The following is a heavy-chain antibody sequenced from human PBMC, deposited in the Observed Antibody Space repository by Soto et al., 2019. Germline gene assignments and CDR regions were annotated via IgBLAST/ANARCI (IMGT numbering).Heavy chain of an antibody. J-gene: IGHJ4*02. V-gene: IGHV4-59*01. Sequence: SETLSLTCTVSGGSISSFYWSWIRQPPGKGLEWIGYIYYTGSTNYNPSLKSPVTISVDTSKNQFSLKLSSVTAADTAGYYCARGRHWLDYWGQETRVTVSS. CDR3: ARGRHWLDY. D-gene: IGHD6-19*01. CDR2: IYYTGST. CDR1: GGSISSFY.